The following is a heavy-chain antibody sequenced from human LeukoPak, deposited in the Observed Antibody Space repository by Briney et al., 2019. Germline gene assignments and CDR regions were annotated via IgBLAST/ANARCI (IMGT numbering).Heavy chain of an antibody. D-gene: IGHD5-24*01. V-gene: IGHV3-23*01. CDR3: AKVRFSTIGGRGFDY. J-gene: IGHJ4*02. CDR2: MSGSGTTT. Sequence: GGSLRLSCAASGFTFSSYAMSWVRQAPGKGLEWVSSMSGSGTTTYCADSVKGRFTISRDNSKNTLYLQTNSLRAEDTAVYYCAKVRFSTIGGRGFDYWGQGTLVTVSS. CDR1: GFTFSSYA.